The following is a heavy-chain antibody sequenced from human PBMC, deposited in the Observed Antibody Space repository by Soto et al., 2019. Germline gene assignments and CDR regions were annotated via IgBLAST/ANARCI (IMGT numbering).Heavy chain of an antibody. CDR3: ARRPRYSSGWYDY. CDR2: IYYSGST. J-gene: IGHJ4*02. CDR1: GGSISSSSYY. D-gene: IGHD6-19*01. Sequence: PSETLSLTCTVSGGSISSSSYYWGWIRQPPGKGLEWIGSIYYSGSTYYKPSLKSQVTITVDTSKNQFSLKLNSVTAADTAVNYCARRPRYSSGWYDYWGQGTLVTVSS. V-gene: IGHV4-39*01.